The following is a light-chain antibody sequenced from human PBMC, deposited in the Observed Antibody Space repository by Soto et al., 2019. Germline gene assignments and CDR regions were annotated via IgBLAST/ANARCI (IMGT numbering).Light chain of an antibody. J-gene: IGKJ4*01. V-gene: IGKV1-39*01. Sequence: DIQMTQSPSSLSADVGDRVTITCRASQSLSDYLNWYQQKPGKAPNLLIHGASTLQSGVPSRFSGGGSRTEFTLTISSLQPEDFANYYRQKSYDVRLSFGGGTKV. CDR1: QSLSDY. CDR3: QKSYDVRLS. CDR2: GAS.